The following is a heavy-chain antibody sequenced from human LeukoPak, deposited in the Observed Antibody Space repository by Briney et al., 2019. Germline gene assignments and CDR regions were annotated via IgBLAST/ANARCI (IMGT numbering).Heavy chain of an antibody. Sequence: PSETLSLTCAVYGVSFSGYYWSWIRQSPGKGLEWIGQIYHTGSTNYNPSLKSRVTIFLDRSKHQFSLTLSSVTAADTAVYYCARDDFGLALGGVWGMGTTVIVSS. CDR2: IYHTGST. CDR3: ARDDFGLALGGV. V-gene: IGHV4-34*01. J-gene: IGHJ6*04. CDR1: GVSFSGYY. D-gene: IGHD3/OR15-3a*01.